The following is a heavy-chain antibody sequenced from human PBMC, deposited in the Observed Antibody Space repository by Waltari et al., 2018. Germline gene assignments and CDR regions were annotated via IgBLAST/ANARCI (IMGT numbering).Heavy chain of an antibody. CDR2: INHAGYT. J-gene: IGHJ6*02. CDR1: VGSFSGYY. D-gene: IGHD2-15*01. Sequence: QVQLQQWGAGLLQSSETLSLTCAVYVGSFSGYYWGWFRQPPGKGLELIGEINHAGYTNNNPSLRSRVTMSADTSKSKFSLKLNSVTAADTAVYYCVRLEDCTGPGGHCYSGDPFALDVWGQGTTVTVSS. V-gene: IGHV4-34*02. CDR3: VRLEDCTGPGGHCYSGDPFALDV.